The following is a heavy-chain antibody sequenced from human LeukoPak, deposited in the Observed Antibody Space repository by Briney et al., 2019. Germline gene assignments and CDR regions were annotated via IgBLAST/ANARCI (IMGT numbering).Heavy chain of an antibody. CDR2: VYPDDSDP. CDR1: GYTFSTYW. Sequence: GESLKISCQGSGYTFSTYWIAWVRQMPGTGLEWMGIVYPDDSDPGYSPSFQGQVTISADRPISTAYLQWSSMKASDTATYYCARQGGSGSSGAGRYDYDGMDVWGQGTTVTVTS. V-gene: IGHV5-51*01. J-gene: IGHJ6*02. D-gene: IGHD3-10*01. CDR3: ARQGGSGSSGAGRYDYDGMDV.